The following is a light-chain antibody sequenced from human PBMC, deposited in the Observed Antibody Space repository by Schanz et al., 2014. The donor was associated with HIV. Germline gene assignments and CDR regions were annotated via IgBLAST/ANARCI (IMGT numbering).Light chain of an antibody. V-gene: IGLV1-40*01. CDR2: GNN. CDR3: SSYTSSSTLGV. CDR1: SSNLGAGYE. J-gene: IGLJ3*02. Sequence: QSVLTQPPSVSGAPGQRVTISCTGSSSNLGAGYEVHWYRQLPGTAPKLLIYGNNNRPSGVSNRFSGSKSGNTASLTISGLQAEDEADYYCSSYTSSSTLGVFGGGTKLTVL.